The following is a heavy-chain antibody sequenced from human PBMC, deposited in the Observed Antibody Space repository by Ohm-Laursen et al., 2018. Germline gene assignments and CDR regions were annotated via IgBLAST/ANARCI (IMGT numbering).Heavy chain of an antibody. CDR2: ISYDGNKK. CDR3: ARGSCTSSASAFDM. V-gene: IGHV3-30*03. J-gene: IGHJ3*02. CDR1: GFTFSNHG. Sequence: SLRLSCAASGFTFSNHGMHWVRQAPGKGLEWVAVISYDGNKKYYADSVKGRFTISRDNSKNTLYLQMNSLRAEDTAVYYCARGSCTSSASAFDMWGQGTMVTVSS. D-gene: IGHD2-2*01.